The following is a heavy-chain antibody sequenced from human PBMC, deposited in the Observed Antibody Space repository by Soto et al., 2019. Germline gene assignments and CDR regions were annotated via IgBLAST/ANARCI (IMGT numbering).Heavy chain of an antibody. V-gene: IGHV1-69*13. J-gene: IGHJ6*02. D-gene: IGHD3-22*01. CDR2: IIPIFGTA. CDR1: GGTFSSYA. CDR3: ASDSSGLDYYYYGMDV. Sequence: SVKVSCKASGGTFSSYAISWVRQAPGQGLEWMGGIIPIFGTANYAQKFQGSVTITADESTSTAYMELSSLRSEDTAVYYCASDSSGLDYYYYGMDVWGQGTTVTVSS.